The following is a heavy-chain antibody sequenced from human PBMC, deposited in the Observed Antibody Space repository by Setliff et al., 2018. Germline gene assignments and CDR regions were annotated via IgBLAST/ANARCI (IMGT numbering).Heavy chain of an antibody. CDR3: ARANYYDSSGHSVYGMDV. CDR2: ISAYNGNT. CDR1: GYTFTSYG. J-gene: IGHJ6*02. Sequence: ASVKVSCKASGYTFTSYGISWVRQAPGQGLEWMGWISAYNGNTNYAQKLQGRVTMTTDTSTSTAYTELRSLRSDDTAVYYCARANYYDSSGHSVYGMDVWGQGTTVTVSS. V-gene: IGHV1-18*01. D-gene: IGHD3-22*01.